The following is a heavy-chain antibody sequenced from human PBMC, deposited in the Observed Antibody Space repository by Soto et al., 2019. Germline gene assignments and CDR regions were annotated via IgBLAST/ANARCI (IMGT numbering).Heavy chain of an antibody. D-gene: IGHD3-22*01. Sequence: TLSLTCTVSGGSISSDYWSWIRQPPGKGLEWIGYTYYSGSTNYNPSLKSRVTISADTSKNQFSLKLSSVTAADTAVYYCARIGYYDSSGYYLGPFDYWGQGTLVTISS. CDR2: TYYSGST. CDR1: GGSISSDY. J-gene: IGHJ4*02. CDR3: ARIGYYDSSGYYLGPFDY. V-gene: IGHV4-59*01.